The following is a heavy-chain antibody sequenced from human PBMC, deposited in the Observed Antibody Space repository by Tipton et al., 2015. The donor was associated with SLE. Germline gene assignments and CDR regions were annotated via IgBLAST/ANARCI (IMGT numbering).Heavy chain of an antibody. J-gene: IGHJ4*02. D-gene: IGHD6-6*01. CDR2: IGVYNGDT. CDR1: GYIFTRYG. Sequence: QSGAEVKKTGASVKVSCKASGYIFTRYGISWMRQARGQGLEWLGWIGVYNGDTQYAQKFQDRVTLTMDMSTSTVYMELRSLRPDDTAVYFCARDAARYIKNSYYQHFDFWGQGTQVAVSS. V-gene: IGHV1-18*01. CDR3: ARDAARYIKNSYYQHFDF.